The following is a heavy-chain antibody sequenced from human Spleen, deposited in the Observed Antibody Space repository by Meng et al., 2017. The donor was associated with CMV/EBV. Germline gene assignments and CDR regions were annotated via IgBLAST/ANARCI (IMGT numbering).Heavy chain of an antibody. CDR1: GGSMRTSTYH. CDR3: ASRVRCTDNHCYRLFGFDY. D-gene: IGHD2-21*02. Sequence: GSLRLSCTVSGGSMRTSTYHWGWIRQPPGKALEWIGDVSYSGSSNYNASLKGRATISVDASNYQFSLKLRSVTATDTAVYYCASRVRCTDNHCYRLFGFDYWGPGTLVTVSS. J-gene: IGHJ4*02. CDR2: VSYSGSS. V-gene: IGHV4-39*01.